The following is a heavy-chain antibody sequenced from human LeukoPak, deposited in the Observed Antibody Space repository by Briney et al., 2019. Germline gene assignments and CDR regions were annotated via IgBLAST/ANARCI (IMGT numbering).Heavy chain of an antibody. CDR1: GGSFSGYY. D-gene: IGHD5-18*01. Sequence: SETLSLTCAVYGGSFSGYYCSWIRQPPGKGLEWIGEINHSGSTNYNPSLKSRVTISVDTSKNQFSLKLSSVTAADTAVYYCARRRGYSPIDYWGQGTLVTVSS. CDR2: INHSGST. CDR3: ARRRGYSPIDY. V-gene: IGHV4-34*01. J-gene: IGHJ4*02.